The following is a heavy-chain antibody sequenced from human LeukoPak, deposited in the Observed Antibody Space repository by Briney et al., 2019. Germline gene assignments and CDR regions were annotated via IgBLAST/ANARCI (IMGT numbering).Heavy chain of an antibody. D-gene: IGHD6-13*01. CDR3: AKETLTGYSSSWWSK. CDR2: IRYDGSNK. J-gene: IGHJ4*02. V-gene: IGHV3-30*02. Sequence: GGSLRLSCAASGFSFSRYWMHWVRQAPGKGLEWVAFIRYDGSNKYYADSVKGRFTISRDNSKNTLYLQMNSLRAEDTAVYYCAKETLTGYSSSWWSKWGQGTLVTVSS. CDR1: GFSFSRYW.